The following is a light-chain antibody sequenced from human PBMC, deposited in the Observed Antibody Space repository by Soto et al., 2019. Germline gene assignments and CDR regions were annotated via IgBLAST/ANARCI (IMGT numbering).Light chain of an antibody. V-gene: IGKV3-15*01. J-gene: IGKJ1*01. Sequence: EILMTQSPVTLSVSPGERATLPCRASQSVSSNLAWYQQKPGQAPSLLIYGAFTRATGIPARFSGTGSGTEFTLTISSLQSEDFALYYCQQYNDWPLTFGQGTKVEI. CDR1: QSVSSN. CDR2: GAF. CDR3: QQYNDWPLT.